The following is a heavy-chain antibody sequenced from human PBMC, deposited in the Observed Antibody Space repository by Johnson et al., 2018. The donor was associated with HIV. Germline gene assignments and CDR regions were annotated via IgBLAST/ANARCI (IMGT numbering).Heavy chain of an antibody. J-gene: IGHJ3*02. CDR3: AKDMGGYNYGYKGAFDS. V-gene: IGHV3-9*01. CDR2: ISWNSGNI. Sequence: VQLVESGGGVVQPGRSLRLSCAASGFTFSSYAMHWVRQAPGKGLEWVSGISWNSGNIVYADSVKGRFTISRDNAKNSLYMQMNTLRVEDTALYYCAKDMGGYNYGYKGAFDSWGQGTMVMVSS. D-gene: IGHD5-18*01. CDR1: GFTFSSYA.